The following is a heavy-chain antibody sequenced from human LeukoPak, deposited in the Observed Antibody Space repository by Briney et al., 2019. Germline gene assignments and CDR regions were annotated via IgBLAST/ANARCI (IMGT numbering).Heavy chain of an antibody. CDR2: IYYSGST. D-gene: IGHD2-15*01. J-gene: IGHJ6*03. CDR1: GGSLSNYY. Sequence: PSETLSLTCTVSGGSLSNYYWIWIRQPPGKGLEWIADIYYSGSTNYNPSLKSRVTISVDTSKNQFSLKLISVTAADTAVYYCARLDCSGGSYYSHYYYYMDVWGIGTTVTVSS. V-gene: IGHV4-59*01. CDR3: ARLDCSGGSYYSHYYYYMDV.